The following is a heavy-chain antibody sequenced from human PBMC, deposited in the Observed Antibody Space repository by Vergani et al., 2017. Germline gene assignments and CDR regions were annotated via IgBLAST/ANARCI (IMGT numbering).Heavy chain of an antibody. CDR2: ISSSSSYI. V-gene: IGHV3-21*01. Sequence: VQLQESGPGLVKPSETLSLTCTVSGGSISSYYWSWIRQPAGKGLEWVSSISSSSSYIYYADSVKGRFTISRDNAKNSLYLQMNSLRAEDTAVYYCASGTAVAAGYWGQGTLVTVSS. CDR1: GGSISSYY. CDR3: ASGTAVAAGY. D-gene: IGHD6-19*01. J-gene: IGHJ4*02.